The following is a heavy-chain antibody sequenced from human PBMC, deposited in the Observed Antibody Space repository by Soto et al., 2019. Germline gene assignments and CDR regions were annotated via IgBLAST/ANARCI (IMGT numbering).Heavy chain of an antibody. V-gene: IGHV4-30-2*01. D-gene: IGHD3-16*01. CDR1: GGSISSGGYS. CDR2: IYHSGST. J-gene: IGHJ5*02. CDR3: ARWWIYAPRFDP. Sequence: PSETLSLTCAVSGGSISSGGYSWSWIRQPPGKGLEWIGYIYHSGSTYYNPSLKSRVTISVDRSKNQFSLKLSSVTAADTAVYYCARWWIYAPRFDPWVQGTLVT.